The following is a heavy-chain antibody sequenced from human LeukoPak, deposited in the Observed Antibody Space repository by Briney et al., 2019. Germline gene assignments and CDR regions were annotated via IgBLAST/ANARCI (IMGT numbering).Heavy chain of an antibody. J-gene: IGHJ4*02. CDR3: ARQNTPHGNFDY. CDR1: GFILSSYA. CDR2: IGTAGDT. V-gene: IGHV3-13*01. Sequence: GGSLRLSCAATGFILSSYAMHWVRQPAGKGLEWVSAIGTAGDTFYPGSVKGRFTIPRENAKKSLFLQMNSLRAEDTAVYYCARQNTPHGNFDYWGQGTLVTVSS. D-gene: IGHD1-26*01.